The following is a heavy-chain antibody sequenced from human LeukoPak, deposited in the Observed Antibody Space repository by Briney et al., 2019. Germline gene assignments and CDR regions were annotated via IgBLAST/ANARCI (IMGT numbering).Heavy chain of an antibody. CDR2: VYYSGST. CDR3: AKVGAPVDY. V-gene: IGHV4-59*01. CDR1: GGSISSYY. D-gene: IGHD1-26*01. Sequence: SETLSLTCTVSGGSISSYYWSWIRQPPGKGLEWIGYVYYSGSTNYNPSLKSRVTISVDTSKNQFSLKLTSVTAADTAVYYCAKVGAPVDYWGQGTLVTVSS. J-gene: IGHJ4*02.